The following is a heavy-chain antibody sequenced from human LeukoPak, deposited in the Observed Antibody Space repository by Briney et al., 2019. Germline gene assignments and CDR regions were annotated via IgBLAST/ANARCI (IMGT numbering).Heavy chain of an antibody. CDR3: AVIRLGDLSLIDY. V-gene: IGHV1-18*01. J-gene: IGHJ4*02. CDR2: IVVYDGDA. D-gene: IGHD3-16*02. CDR1: GYTFTSFG. Sequence: ASVKVSCKASGYTFTSFGISWVRQAPGQGLEWMGWIVVYDGDANYAQKFQGRVTMTTDTSTTTAYMELRGLRSDDTAVYYCAVIRLGDLSLIDYWGQGTLVTVSS.